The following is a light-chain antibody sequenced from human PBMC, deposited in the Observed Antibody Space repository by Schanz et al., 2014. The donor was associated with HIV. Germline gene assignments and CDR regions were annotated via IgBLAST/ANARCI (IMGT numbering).Light chain of an antibody. CDR2: EVS. J-gene: IGLJ3*02. CDR3: CSYAGSSTPWV. Sequence: QSALTQPPSASGSPGQSVTISCTGTSSDVGGYNLVSWYQQHPGKAPKLMIYEVSKRPSGVSNRFSGSKSGNTASLTISGLQAEDEADYYCCSYAGSSTPWVFGGGTKLTVL. CDR1: SSDVGGYNL. V-gene: IGLV2-23*02.